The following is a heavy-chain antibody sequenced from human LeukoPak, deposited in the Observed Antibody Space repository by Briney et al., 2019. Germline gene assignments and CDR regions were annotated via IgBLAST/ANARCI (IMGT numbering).Heavy chain of an antibody. Sequence: GGSLRLSCAASGFSFSSQSMSWVRQAPGKGLDWVSSITPGGSTYYADSVKGRFTISRDNSKNTLYLQMNSLRAEDTAVYYCARDYNLGQGTLVTVSS. J-gene: IGHJ4*02. CDR2: ITPGGST. V-gene: IGHV3-23*01. CDR3: ARDYN. CDR1: GFSFSSQS.